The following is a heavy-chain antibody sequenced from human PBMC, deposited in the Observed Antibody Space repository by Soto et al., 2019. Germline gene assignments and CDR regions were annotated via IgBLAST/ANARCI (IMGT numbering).Heavy chain of an antibody. J-gene: IGHJ3*02. V-gene: IGHV1-18*01. D-gene: IGHD5-18*01. CDR1: GYTFTSYG. Sequence: ASVKVSCKASGYTFTSYGSSWGRQDHGQGLEWMGWISAYNGNTNYAQKLQGRVTMTTDTSTSTAYMELRSLRSDDTAVYYCASVGDTVAFDIWGQGTMVTVSS. CDR2: ISAYNGNT. CDR3: ASVGDTVAFDI.